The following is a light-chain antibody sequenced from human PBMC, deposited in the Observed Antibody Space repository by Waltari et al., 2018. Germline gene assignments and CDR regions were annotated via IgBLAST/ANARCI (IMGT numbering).Light chain of an antibody. Sequence: ETVMTQSPATLSVSPGERATLSCRASQSVNSNLAWYQQKPGQAPRLLIYGASTRATAVPARFSCSGSGTEFTLTISSLQSEDFAVYFCHQYNDWWAFGQGTKVEIK. V-gene: IGKV3-15*01. J-gene: IGKJ1*01. CDR2: GAS. CDR1: QSVNSN. CDR3: HQYNDWWA.